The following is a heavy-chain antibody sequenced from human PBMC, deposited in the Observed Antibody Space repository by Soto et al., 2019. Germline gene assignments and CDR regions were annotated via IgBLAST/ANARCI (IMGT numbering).Heavy chain of an antibody. CDR2: INLSVGNT. D-gene: IGHD6-19*01. J-gene: IGHJ4*02. CDR1: GYTFTNYG. Sequence: ASVKVSCKASGYTFTNYGISWVRQAPGQGLEWLGIINLSVGNTSYAQKLQGRVTMTRDTSTSTVYMELNSLKPEDTAVYYCSTSVAGLAFFEIWGQGTLVTVSS. V-gene: IGHV1-46*04. CDR3: STSVAGLAFFEI.